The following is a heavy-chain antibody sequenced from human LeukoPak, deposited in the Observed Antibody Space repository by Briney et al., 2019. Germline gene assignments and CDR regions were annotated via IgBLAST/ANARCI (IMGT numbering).Heavy chain of an antibody. CDR2: ISYDGSNK. CDR1: GFTFSSYA. J-gene: IGHJ4*02. D-gene: IGHD3-10*01. Sequence: GGSLRLSCAASGFTFSSYAMHWVRQAPGKGLEWVAVISYDGSNKYYADSVKGRFTISRDNSKNTLYLQMNSLRAEDTAVYYCAGATTTTDVLLWFGESTPFDYWGQGTLVTVSS. CDR3: AGATTTTDVLLWFGESTPFDY. V-gene: IGHV3-30-3*01.